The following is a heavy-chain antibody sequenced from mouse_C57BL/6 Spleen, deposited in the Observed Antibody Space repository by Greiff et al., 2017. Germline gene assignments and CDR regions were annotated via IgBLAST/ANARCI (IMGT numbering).Heavy chain of an antibody. CDR1: GYTFTSYW. CDR2: IDPSDSET. Sequence: VKLSCKASGYTFTSYWMHWVKQRPIQGLEWIGNIDPSDSETHYNQKFKDKATLTVDKSSSTAYMQLSSLTSEDSAVYYCARPLYYGSSYGAMDYWGQGTSVTVSS. D-gene: IGHD1-1*01. CDR3: ARPLYYGSSYGAMDY. V-gene: IGHV1-52*01. J-gene: IGHJ4*01.